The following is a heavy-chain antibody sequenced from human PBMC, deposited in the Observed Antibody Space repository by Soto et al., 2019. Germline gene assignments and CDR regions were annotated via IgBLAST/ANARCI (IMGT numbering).Heavy chain of an antibody. Sequence: QVQLQQWGAGLLKPSETLSLTRAVYGGSFSGYYWSWLRQTPEKGLEWIGEINHSGDTKYNPSLESRVTISVDTSKNQFSLKLNSVSAADTAVYYCARTGGMDVWGQGATVTVSS. CDR1: GGSFSGYY. CDR2: INHSGDT. V-gene: IGHV4-34*01. CDR3: ARTGGMDV. J-gene: IGHJ6*02.